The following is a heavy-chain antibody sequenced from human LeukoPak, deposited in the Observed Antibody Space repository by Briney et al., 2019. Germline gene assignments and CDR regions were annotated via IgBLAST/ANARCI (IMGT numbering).Heavy chain of an antibody. J-gene: IGHJ4*02. D-gene: IGHD6-13*01. CDR1: GYTFTDYY. V-gene: IGHV1-2*02. Sequence: ASVKVSCKASGYTFTDYYMHWVRQAPGQGHECMGWINPNSGGTNYAQKFQGRVTMTRDTSISTAYMELSRLRSDDTAVYYCARWDPTYDIAASGTSNYYWGQGTLVTVSS. CDR3: ARWDPTYDIAASGTSNYY. CDR2: INPNSGGT.